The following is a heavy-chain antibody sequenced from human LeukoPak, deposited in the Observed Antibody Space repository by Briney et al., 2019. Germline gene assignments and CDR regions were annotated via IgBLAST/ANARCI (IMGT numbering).Heavy chain of an antibody. J-gene: IGHJ4*02. D-gene: IGHD1-26*01. Sequence: PGGSLRLSCAASGFTFSSYWMDWVRQAPGKGLVWISRINSDGSSTRYADSVKGRFTISRDNAKNSLYLQMNSLRAEDTALYYCARVNSGSYLDYWGQGTLVTVSS. CDR1: GFTFSSYW. CDR3: ARVNSGSYLDY. V-gene: IGHV3-74*01. CDR2: INSDGSST.